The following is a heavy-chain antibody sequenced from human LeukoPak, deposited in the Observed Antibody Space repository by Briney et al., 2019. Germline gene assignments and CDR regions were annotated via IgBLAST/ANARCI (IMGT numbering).Heavy chain of an antibody. J-gene: IGHJ4*02. CDR2: ISGNGQQT. V-gene: IGHV3-23*01. Sequence: GGSLRLSCSASGFTFSRSAMTWVRQLPGGGLEWVSSISGNGQQTYYGDSVKGRFSVSRDNSQNTLYLQMDSLRADDSALYYCAKDGDYYFDYWGQGTLVTVSS. CDR3: AKDGDYYFDY. CDR1: GFTFSRSA.